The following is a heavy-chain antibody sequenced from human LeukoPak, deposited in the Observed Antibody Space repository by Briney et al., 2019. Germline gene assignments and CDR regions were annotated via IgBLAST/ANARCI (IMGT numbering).Heavy chain of an antibody. D-gene: IGHD1-1*01. CDR2: IRTYHGDT. CDR1: GYTFNNYG. V-gene: IGHV1-18*01. J-gene: IGHJ6*03. CDR3: ARAGNWNDNVYSYYYYMDV. Sequence: GASVNVSCTASGYTFNNYGISGVRQAPGQGLEWMGWIRTYHGDTNYAQKLQGRVTMTTDTSTSTAYMELRSLRSDDTAVYYCARAGNWNDNVYSYYYYMDVWGKGTTVTVSS.